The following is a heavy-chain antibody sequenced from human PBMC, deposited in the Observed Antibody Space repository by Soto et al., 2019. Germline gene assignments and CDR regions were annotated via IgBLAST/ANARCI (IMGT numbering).Heavy chain of an antibody. CDR2: INHSGST. CDR1: GGSFSGYY. J-gene: IGHJ4*02. Sequence: QVQLQQWGAGLLKPSETLSLTCAVYGGSFSGYYWSWIRQPPGKGLEWIGEINHSGSTNYNPSLKRRVTISVDTSKNQFSLKLSSVTAADTAVYYCARPRKYDSSGYYYAYFDYWGQGTLVTVSS. D-gene: IGHD3-22*01. CDR3: ARPRKYDSSGYYYAYFDY. V-gene: IGHV4-34*01.